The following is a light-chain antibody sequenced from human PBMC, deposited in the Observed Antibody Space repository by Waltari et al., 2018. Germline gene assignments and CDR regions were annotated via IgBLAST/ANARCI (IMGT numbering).Light chain of an antibody. Sequence: EIVMTQSPATLSLSPGEPATLSCRASQSVGSYLAWYQQKPGQAPKLLVHSAYFRATGIPDRFSGSGSRTDFTLTISSLEPEDVGVYHCQQYNDLLPSFGQGTKVEIK. J-gene: IGKJ2*03. CDR2: SAY. CDR1: QSVGSY. V-gene: IGKV3D-15*01. CDR3: QQYNDLLPS.